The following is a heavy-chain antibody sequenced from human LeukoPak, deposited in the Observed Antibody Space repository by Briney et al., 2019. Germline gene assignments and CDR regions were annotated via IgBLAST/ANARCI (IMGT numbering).Heavy chain of an antibody. D-gene: IGHD4-17*01. Sequence: GGSLRLSCVASGFTFSTYAMMWVRQAPGKGLEWVSAIRASDGYTEYADSVKGRFTVSRDNSKKTLYLQMRSLRAEDTAIYYCARDLNGDYIGAFDLGGQGTLVTVSS. V-gene: IGHV3-23*01. CDR3: ARDLNGDYIGAFDL. CDR2: IRASDGYT. CDR1: GFTFSTYA. J-gene: IGHJ3*01.